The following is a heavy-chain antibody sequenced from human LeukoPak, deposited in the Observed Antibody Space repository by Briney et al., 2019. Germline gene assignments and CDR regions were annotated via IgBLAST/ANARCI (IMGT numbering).Heavy chain of an antibody. D-gene: IGHD2-2*01. J-gene: IGHJ4*02. CDR1: GFTFSSYA. V-gene: IGHV3-23*01. CDR3: STWNYVEY. CDR2: ISNSGGDI. Sequence: GGSLRLSCAASGFTFSSYATSWVRQAPGKGLEWVSAISNSGGDISYSDSVKGRFTLSRDNSKSTLYLQMNSLRAEDTAIYYCSTWNYVEYWGQGTLVTVSS.